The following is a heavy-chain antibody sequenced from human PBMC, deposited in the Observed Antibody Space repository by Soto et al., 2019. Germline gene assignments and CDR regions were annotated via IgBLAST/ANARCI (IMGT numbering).Heavy chain of an antibody. D-gene: IGHD3-3*01. Sequence: QVQLVQSGAEVKKPGASVKVSCKASGYTFTTYVMHWVRQAPGQRLEWMGWINAGNDNTKYSQKFQGRVTITRDTSASTVYMELSSLSSEDTAVYYCAGVGHYYYGMDVWGQGTTVTVSS. CDR2: INAGNDNT. CDR3: AGVGHYYYGMDV. CDR1: GYTFTTYV. J-gene: IGHJ6*02. V-gene: IGHV1-3*01.